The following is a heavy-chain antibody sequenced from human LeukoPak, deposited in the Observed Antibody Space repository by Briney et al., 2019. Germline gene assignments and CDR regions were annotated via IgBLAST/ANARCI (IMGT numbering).Heavy chain of an antibody. J-gene: IGHJ4*02. CDR3: ARERRDGYNRAVDY. Sequence: SEALSLTCTVPGGSLSSYYWGWIRQPPGKGLEWIGYIYYSGSTNYNPSLKSRVTISVDTSKNQFSLKLSSVTAADTAVYYCARERRDGYNRAVDYWGQGTLVTVSS. D-gene: IGHD5-24*01. CDR1: GGSLSSYY. CDR2: IYYSGST. V-gene: IGHV4-59*01.